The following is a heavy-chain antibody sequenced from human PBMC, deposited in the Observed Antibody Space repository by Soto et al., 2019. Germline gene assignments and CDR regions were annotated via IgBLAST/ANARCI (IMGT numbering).Heavy chain of an antibody. D-gene: IGHD5-18*01. CDR1: GGTFSSYA. V-gene: IGHV1-69*13. J-gene: IGHJ4*02. Sequence: GASVKVSCKASGGTFSSYAISWVRQAPGQGLEWMGGIIPIFGTANYAQKFQGRATITADESTSTAYMELSSLRSEDTAVYYCARVRVGGYSYGYSHFDYWGQGTLVTVSS. CDR2: IIPIFGTA. CDR3: ARVRVGGYSYGYSHFDY.